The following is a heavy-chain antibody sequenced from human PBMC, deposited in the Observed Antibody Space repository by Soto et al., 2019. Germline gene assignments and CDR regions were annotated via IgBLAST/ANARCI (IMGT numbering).Heavy chain of an antibody. D-gene: IGHD6-6*01. V-gene: IGHV3-48*02. J-gene: IGHJ4*02. Sequence: GRSLRLPWAASGFTFSTYTINLVRLALGKGLEWVSYIATTSRTIYYADSVKGRFTISRDNAKSSLYLQMNSLRDEDTAVYYCVRAMTSSYDYWGQGTPVTVS. CDR2: IATTSRTI. CDR3: VRAMTSSYDY. CDR1: GFTFSTYT.